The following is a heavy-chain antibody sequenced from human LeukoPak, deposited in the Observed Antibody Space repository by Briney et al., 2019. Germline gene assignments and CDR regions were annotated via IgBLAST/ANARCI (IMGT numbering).Heavy chain of an antibody. D-gene: IGHD6-6*01. J-gene: IGHJ4*02. V-gene: IGHV3-48*01. CDR3: ARESWQLGPDYYFDY. CDR1: GVTFSSYS. Sequence: GGSLRLSCAASGVTFSSYSMNWVRQAPGKGLEWVSYISTSSSIIYYADSVKGRFTISRDNAKNSLYLQMNSLRAEDTAVYYCARESWQLGPDYYFDYWGQGTLVTVSS. CDR2: ISTSSSII.